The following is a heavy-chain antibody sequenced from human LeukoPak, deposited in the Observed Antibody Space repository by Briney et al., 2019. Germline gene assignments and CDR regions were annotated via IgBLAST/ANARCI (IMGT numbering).Heavy chain of an antibody. V-gene: IGHV1-18*04. J-gene: IGHJ4*02. Sequence: ASVKVSCKASGYTFTSYGITWVRQAPGQGLEWMGWSSAYNGNTNYAQKVQGRVTMTTDTSTSTAYMELKSLRSDDTAVYYCARDQISATGDYWGQGTLVTVSS. CDR1: GYTFTSYG. CDR3: ARDQISATGDY. D-gene: IGHD4-17*01. CDR2: SSAYNGNT.